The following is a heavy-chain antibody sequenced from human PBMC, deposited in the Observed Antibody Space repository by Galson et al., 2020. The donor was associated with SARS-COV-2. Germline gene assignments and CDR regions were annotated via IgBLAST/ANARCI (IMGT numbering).Heavy chain of an antibody. CDR1: GGSISSDDSY. CDR3: ASGLEGDY. CDR2: IFYSGFT. Sequence: SETLSLTCTVSGGSISSDDSYCSWLRQHPGKGLEWIGYIFYSGFTYYNPSLRSRVTMSLDTSKNQFPLKLNSVTAADTAVYYCASGLEGDYWGQGTLVTVSS. V-gene: IGHV4-31*03. J-gene: IGHJ4*02. D-gene: IGHD1-1*01.